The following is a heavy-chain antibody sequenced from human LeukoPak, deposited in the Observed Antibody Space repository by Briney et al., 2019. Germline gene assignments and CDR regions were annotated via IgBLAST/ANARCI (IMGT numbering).Heavy chain of an antibody. CDR2: IYSTGST. CDR1: GGSISGFH. D-gene: IGHD2-15*01. V-gene: IGHV4-59*08. J-gene: IGHJ4*02. Sequence: PSETLSLTCTVSGGSISGFHWSWIRQPPGKGLEWVGYIYSTGSTNYNPSLKSRVTLSVDTSKNQFSLKLSSATAADTAVYFCARQLAVAATAFDYWGQGTLVTVSS. CDR3: ARQLAVAATAFDY.